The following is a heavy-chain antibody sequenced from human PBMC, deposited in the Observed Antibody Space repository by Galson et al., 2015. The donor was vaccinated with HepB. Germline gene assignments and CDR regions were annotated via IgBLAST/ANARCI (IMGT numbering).Heavy chain of an antibody. Sequence: ETLSLTCAVYGGSFSGYYWSWIRQPPGKGLEWIGEINHSGSTNYNPSLKSRVTISVDTSKNQFSLKLSSVTAADTAVYYCARRRGNPRLDYWGQGTLVTVSS. D-gene: IGHD4-23*01. CDR1: GGSFSGYY. J-gene: IGHJ4*02. V-gene: IGHV4-34*01. CDR2: INHSGST. CDR3: ARRRGNPRLDY.